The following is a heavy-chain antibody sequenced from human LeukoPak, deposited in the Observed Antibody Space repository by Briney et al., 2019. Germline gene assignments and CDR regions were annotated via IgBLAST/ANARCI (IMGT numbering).Heavy chain of an antibody. Sequence: GGSLRLSCAASGFTFSNYGMHWVRQAPGKGLEWVAFIRYDGSNKYYADSVKGRFTISRDNSKNTLSLQMNSLRPEDTAVYYCAKVTPYTGNYSYFDNWGQGTLVTVSS. CDR3: AKVTPYTGNYSYFDN. CDR1: GFTFSNYG. V-gene: IGHV3-30*02. J-gene: IGHJ4*02. CDR2: IRYDGSNK. D-gene: IGHD1-26*01.